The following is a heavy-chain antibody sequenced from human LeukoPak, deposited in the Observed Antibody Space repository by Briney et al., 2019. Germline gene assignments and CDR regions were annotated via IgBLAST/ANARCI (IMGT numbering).Heavy chain of an antibody. CDR3: TGHHQAYSRTY. V-gene: IGHV3-74*01. Sequence: PGGSLRLSCAGSGFTFSSYWMHWVRQAPGKGLVWVSRISTDASSTTYADSVKGRFTISRDNAKVTLYLQMSSLRAEDTAVYYCTGHHQAYSRTYWGQGTLVTVSS. CDR2: ISTDASST. J-gene: IGHJ4*02. D-gene: IGHD4-11*01. CDR1: GFTFSSYW.